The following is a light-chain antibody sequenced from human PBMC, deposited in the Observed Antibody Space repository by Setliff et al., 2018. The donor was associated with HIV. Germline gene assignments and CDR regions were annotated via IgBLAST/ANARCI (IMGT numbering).Light chain of an antibody. V-gene: IGLV2-14*01. Sequence: SALTQPASVSGSPGQSITISCTGTSSDVGGYNYVSWYQQHPGKAPKLIIYEVNNRPSGVSNRFSGSKSGNTASLTISGLQTEDEGDYYCSSYAITNTLPFGTGTKVTV. J-gene: IGLJ1*01. CDR1: SSDVGGYNY. CDR2: EVN. CDR3: SSYAITNTLP.